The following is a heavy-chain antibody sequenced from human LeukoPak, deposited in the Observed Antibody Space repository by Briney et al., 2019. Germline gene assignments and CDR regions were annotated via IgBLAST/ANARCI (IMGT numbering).Heavy chain of an antibody. J-gene: IGHJ4*02. CDR3: AGGADVVYFDY. CDR2: IIPIFGTA. V-gene: IGHV1-69*05. Sequence: ASVKVSCKASGGTFSSYAISWVRQAPGQGLEWMGRIIPIFGTANYAQKFQGRVTITTDESTSTAYMELSSLRSVDTAVYYCAGGADVVYFDYWGQGTLVTVSS. CDR1: GGTFSSYA. D-gene: IGHD2-21*01.